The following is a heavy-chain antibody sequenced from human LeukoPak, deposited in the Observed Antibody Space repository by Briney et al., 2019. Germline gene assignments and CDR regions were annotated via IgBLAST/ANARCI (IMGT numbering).Heavy chain of an antibody. CDR2: IKQDGSEK. V-gene: IGHV3-7*03. CDR3: ARDEYYYDSSGYYWDY. J-gene: IGHJ4*02. Sequence: PGGSLRLSCAASGFTFSSYWMSWVRQAPGKGLEWVTNIKQDGSEKHYVDSVKGRFTISRDNAKNSLYLQMNSLRGEDTAVYYCARDEYYYDSSGYYWDYWGQGTLVTVSS. CDR1: GFTFSSYW. D-gene: IGHD3-22*01.